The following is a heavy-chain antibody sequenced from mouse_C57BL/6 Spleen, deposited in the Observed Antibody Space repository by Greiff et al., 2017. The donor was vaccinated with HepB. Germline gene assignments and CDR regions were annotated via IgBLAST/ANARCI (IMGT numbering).Heavy chain of an antibody. CDR3: AREGYDYDAMDY. CDR1: GFTFSSYA. J-gene: IGHJ4*01. V-gene: IGHV5-4*01. D-gene: IGHD2-10*02. CDR2: ISDGGSYT. Sequence: EVQLVESGGGLVKPGGSLKLSCAASGFTFSSYAMSWVRQTPEKRLEWVATISDGGSYTYYPDNVKGRFTISRDNAKNNLYLQMSHLKSEDTAMYYCAREGYDYDAMDYWGQGTSVTVSS.